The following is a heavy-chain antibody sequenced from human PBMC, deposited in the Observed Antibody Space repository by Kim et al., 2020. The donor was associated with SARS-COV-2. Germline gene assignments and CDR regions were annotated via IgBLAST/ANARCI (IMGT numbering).Heavy chain of an antibody. D-gene: IGHD6-19*01. V-gene: IGHV3-33*05. CDR3: ARSPGSSGWDDAFDI. CDR1: GFTFSSYG. J-gene: IGHJ3*02. Sequence: GGSLRLSCAASGFTFSSYGMHWVRQAPGKGLEWVAVISYDGSNKYYADSVKGRFTISRDNSKNTLYLQMNSLRAEDTAVYYCARSPGSSGWDDAFDIWGQGTMVTVSS. CDR2: ISYDGSNK.